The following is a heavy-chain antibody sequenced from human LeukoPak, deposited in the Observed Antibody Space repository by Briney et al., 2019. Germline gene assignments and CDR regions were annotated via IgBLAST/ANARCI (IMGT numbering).Heavy chain of an antibody. CDR1: GGSISSGGYY. D-gene: IGHD6-19*01. Sequence: PSETLSLTCTVSGGSISSGGYYWSWIRQPPGKGLEWIGYICHSGSTYYNPSLKSRVTISVDRSKNQFSLKLSSVTAADTAVYYCARDLLRAVAGDYWGQGTLVTVSS. J-gene: IGHJ4*02. CDR3: ARDLLRAVAGDY. V-gene: IGHV4-30-2*01. CDR2: ICHSGST.